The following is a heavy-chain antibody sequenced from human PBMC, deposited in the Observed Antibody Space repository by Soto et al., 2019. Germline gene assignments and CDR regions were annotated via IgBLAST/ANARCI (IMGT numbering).Heavy chain of an antibody. CDR1: GFAFSSFS. Sequence: EVQLVESGGGLVQPGGSLRLSCAASGFAFSSFSMAWVRQPPGKGLEWVANIKHDGGEKYSVDSLKGRFSVSRDNAKKSLYLQINRLRAEDTAVYYCARGRDYNYGMDVWGQGTSVTVSS. CDR2: IKHDGGEK. J-gene: IGHJ6*02. CDR3: ARGRDYNYGMDV. V-gene: IGHV3-7*03.